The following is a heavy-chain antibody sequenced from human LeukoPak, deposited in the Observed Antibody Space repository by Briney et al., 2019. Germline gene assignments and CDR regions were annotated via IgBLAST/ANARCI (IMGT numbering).Heavy chain of an antibody. CDR3: AKGYDSGGYYYSDY. CDR1: GFTFSSYA. V-gene: IGHV3-23*01. D-gene: IGHD3-22*01. J-gene: IGHJ4*02. Sequence: PGGSLRLSCAASGFTFSSYAMSWVRQAPGKGLEWVSAISGSGVGTYYADSVKGRFTISRDNSKSTLYLQMNSLRVEDTAVYYCAKGYDSGGYYYSDYWGQGTLVTVSS. CDR2: ISGSGVGT.